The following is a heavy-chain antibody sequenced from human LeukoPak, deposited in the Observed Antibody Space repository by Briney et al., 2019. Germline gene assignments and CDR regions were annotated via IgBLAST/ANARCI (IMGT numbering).Heavy chain of an antibody. D-gene: IGHD3-10*01. CDR1: RFTFTTYG. J-gene: IGHJ5*02. Sequence: PGGSLRLSRAASRFTFTTYGMHTVRQAPGQGLGWGAFIRYDGSNKHYADSVKGRFTISRDNSKNTLYLQMNSLRAEDTAVYYCAKRYGSGSSLTNWFDPWGQGTLVTVSS. CDR2: IRYDGSNK. V-gene: IGHV3-30*02. CDR3: AKRYGSGSSLTNWFDP.